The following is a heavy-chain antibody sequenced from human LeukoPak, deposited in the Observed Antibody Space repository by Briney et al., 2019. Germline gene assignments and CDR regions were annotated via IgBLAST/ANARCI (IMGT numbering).Heavy chain of an antibody. CDR1: GFTFNTYG. Sequence: GGSLRLSCVASGFTFNTYGMHWVRQAPGKGLEWVAFIRYDGSNKYYADSVKGRFTISRDNSKNTLYLQMNSLRAEDTAVYYCAKEERLSLGVVIGWYGFEFDPWGQGTLVTVSS. CDR3: AKEERLSLGVVIGWYGFEFDP. J-gene: IGHJ5*02. V-gene: IGHV3-30*02. D-gene: IGHD3-3*01. CDR2: IRYDGSNK.